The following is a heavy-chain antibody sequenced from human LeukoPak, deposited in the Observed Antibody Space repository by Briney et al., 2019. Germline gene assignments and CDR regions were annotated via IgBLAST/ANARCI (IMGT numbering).Heavy chain of an antibody. CDR2: ISYSGST. J-gene: IGHJ4*02. V-gene: IGHV4-39*01. CDR3: AGEYSSAVGY. Sequence: SETLSLTCTVSGGSISSSSYYWGWIRQPPGKGLEWIGSISYSGSTYYNPSLKSRVTLSVDTSKNQFSLKLRSVTAADTAVYYCAGEYSSAVGYWGQGTLVTVSS. CDR1: GGSISSSSYY. D-gene: IGHD3-22*01.